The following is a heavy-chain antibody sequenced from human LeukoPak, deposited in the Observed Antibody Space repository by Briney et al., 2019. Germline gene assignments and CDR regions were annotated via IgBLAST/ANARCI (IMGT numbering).Heavy chain of an antibody. CDR2: IYSGGST. J-gene: IGHJ4*02. V-gene: IGHV3-66*01. CDR3: ARDRYGDYFDY. Sequence: PGRSLRLSCAASGFTVSTNYMSWVRQAPGKGLEWVSVIYSGGSTDYADSVKGRFTISRDNSKNTLYLQMNSLRAEDTAVYYCARDRYGDYFDYWGQGTRVSVST. CDR1: GFTVSTNY. D-gene: IGHD3-10*01.